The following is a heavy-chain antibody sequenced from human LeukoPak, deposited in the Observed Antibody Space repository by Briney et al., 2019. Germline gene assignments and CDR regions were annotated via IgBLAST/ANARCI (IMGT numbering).Heavy chain of an antibody. V-gene: IGHV4-4*07. CDR2: IYSSGST. Sequence: PSETLSLTCSVSGDSINSNYWSWLRQPAGKGLEWIGRIYSSGSTNYNPSLKSRVSMSVDTSKNQFSLKLTSMTAADTAVYFCARGGKATVVTMWGQGILVTVSS. CDR3: ARGGKATVVTM. CDR1: GDSINSNY. J-gene: IGHJ4*02. D-gene: IGHD4-23*01.